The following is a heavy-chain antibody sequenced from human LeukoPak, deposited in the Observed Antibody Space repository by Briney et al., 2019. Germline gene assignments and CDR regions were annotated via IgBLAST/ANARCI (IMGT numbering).Heavy chain of an antibody. Sequence: PGGSLRLSCAASGFTFSSYSMNWVRRAPGKGLEWVSSISSSSSYMYYADSVKGQFTISRDNAKNPLYLQMNSLRAEDTAVYYCARVTVLLWFGETSDYYYMDVWGKGTTVTVSS. CDR3: ARVTVLLWFGETSDYYYMDV. CDR2: ISSSSSYM. D-gene: IGHD3-10*01. CDR1: GFTFSSYS. V-gene: IGHV3-21*01. J-gene: IGHJ6*03.